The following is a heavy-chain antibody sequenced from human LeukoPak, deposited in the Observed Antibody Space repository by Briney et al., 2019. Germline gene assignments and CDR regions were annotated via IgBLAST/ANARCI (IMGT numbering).Heavy chain of an antibody. Sequence: GGSLRLSCAASGFTFSSYAMSWVRQAPGKGLEWVSAISGSGGSTYYADSVKRRFTISRDNSKNTLYLQMNSLRAEDTAVYYCAKEELRWFGVGSQAPNWFDPWGQGTLVTVSS. CDR3: AKEELRWFGVGSQAPNWFDP. CDR2: ISGSGGST. J-gene: IGHJ5*02. CDR1: GFTFSSYA. V-gene: IGHV3-23*01. D-gene: IGHD3-10*01.